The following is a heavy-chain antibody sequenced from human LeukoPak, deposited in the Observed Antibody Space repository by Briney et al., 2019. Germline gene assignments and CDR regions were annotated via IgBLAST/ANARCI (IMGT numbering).Heavy chain of an antibody. CDR2: INHSGST. D-gene: IGHD3-22*01. V-gene: IGHV4-34*01. J-gene: IGHJ4*02. CDR3: ARGVGGHYYDNNGLSHTFDY. CDR1: GGSFSGYY. Sequence: PSETLSLTCAVYGGSFSGYYWSWIRQSPGKGLEWIGEINHSGSTNYNPSLKSRVTISVDTSKNQFSLKLSSVTAADTAVYYCARGVGGHYYDNNGLSHTFDYWGQGTLVTVSS.